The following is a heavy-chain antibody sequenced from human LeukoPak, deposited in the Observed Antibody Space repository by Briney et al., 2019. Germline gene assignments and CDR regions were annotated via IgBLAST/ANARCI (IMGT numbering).Heavy chain of an antibody. D-gene: IGHD3-10*01. V-gene: IGHV4-34*01. CDR3: ARSPHYYGSGSLDY. Sequence: SETLSLTCAVYGGSFSGYYWRWIRQPPGKGLEWIGEINHSGSTNYNPSLKSRVTISVDTSKNQFSLKLSSVTAADTAVYYCARSPHYYGSGSLDYWGQGTLVTVSS. CDR2: INHSGST. CDR1: GGSFSGYY. J-gene: IGHJ4*02.